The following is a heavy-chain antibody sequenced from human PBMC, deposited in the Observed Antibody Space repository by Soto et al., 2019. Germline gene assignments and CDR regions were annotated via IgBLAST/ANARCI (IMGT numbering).Heavy chain of an antibody. D-gene: IGHD1-26*01. CDR2: IIPIFGTA. J-gene: IGHJ4*02. Sequence: SVKVSCKASGGTFSSYAISWVRQAPGQGLEWMGGIIPIFGTANYAQKFQGRVTITADKSTSTAYMELSSLRSEDTAVYYCARHEWELPTPYFDYGGQGTLVTVSS. CDR1: GGTFSSYA. V-gene: IGHV1-69*06. CDR3: ARHEWELPTPYFDY.